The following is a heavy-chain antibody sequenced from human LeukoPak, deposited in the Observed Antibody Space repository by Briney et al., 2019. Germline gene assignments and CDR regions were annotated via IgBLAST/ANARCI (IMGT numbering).Heavy chain of an antibody. D-gene: IGHD3-9*01. CDR1: GYTFTGYY. V-gene: IGHV1-2*02. Sequence: ASVKVSCKASGYTFTGYYMHWVRQAPGQGLEWMGWINPNSGGTNYAQKFQGRVTMTGDTSISTAYMELRRLRSDDTAVYYCARDWPDYDILNGYSNWGQGTLVIVSS. CDR2: INPNSGGT. J-gene: IGHJ4*02. CDR3: ARDWPDYDILNGYSN.